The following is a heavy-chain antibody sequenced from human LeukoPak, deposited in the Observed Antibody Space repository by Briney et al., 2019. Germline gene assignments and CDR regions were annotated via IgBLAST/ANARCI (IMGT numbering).Heavy chain of an antibody. J-gene: IGHJ4*02. Sequence: GGSLRLSCAASGFTFSSYSMNWVRQAPGKGLEWVSSISGSSSHIHYGDSVKGRFTVSRDNAKSSLYLQMNSLRVEDTAVYYCASLSGVDYWGQGILVTVSS. CDR2: ISGSSSHI. D-gene: IGHD3-10*01. CDR1: GFTFSSYS. V-gene: IGHV3-21*06. CDR3: ASLSGVDY.